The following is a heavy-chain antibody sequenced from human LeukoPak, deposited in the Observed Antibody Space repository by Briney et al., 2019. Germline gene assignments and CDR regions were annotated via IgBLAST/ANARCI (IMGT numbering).Heavy chain of an antibody. Sequence: SETLSLTCTVSGGSISSYYWSWIRQPAGKGLEWIGRIYTSGSTNYNPSLKSRVTMSVDTSKNQFSLKLSSVTAADTAVYYCARDPRYSSSSSGNWFDPWGQGTLVTLSS. CDR1: GGSISSYY. CDR2: IYTSGST. V-gene: IGHV4-4*07. D-gene: IGHD6-6*01. CDR3: ARDPRYSSSSSGNWFDP. J-gene: IGHJ5*02.